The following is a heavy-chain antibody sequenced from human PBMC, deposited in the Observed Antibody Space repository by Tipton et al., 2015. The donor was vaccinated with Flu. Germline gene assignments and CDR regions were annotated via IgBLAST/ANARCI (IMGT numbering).Heavy chain of an antibody. J-gene: IGHJ4*01. D-gene: IGHD3-22*01. V-gene: IGHV3-30-3*01. CDR1: GFTFSSYA. CDR3: ARDSGITMIVVVAQFDY. CDR2: ISYDGSNK. Sequence: TASGFTFSSYAMHWVRQAPGKGLEWVAVISYDGSNKYYADSVKGRFTISRDNSKNTLYLQMNSLRAEDTAVYYCARDSGITMIVVVAQFDYWGQGTLVTVSS.